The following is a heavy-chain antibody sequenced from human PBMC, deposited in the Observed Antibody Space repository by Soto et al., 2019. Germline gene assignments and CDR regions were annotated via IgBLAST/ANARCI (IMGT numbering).Heavy chain of an antibody. D-gene: IGHD1-26*01. J-gene: IGHJ5*01. CDR2: IRSKANSYAT. CDR1: GFSFSGST. Sequence: GGSLRLSCVASGFSFSGSTIHWVRQASGKGLEWIGRIRSKANSYATAYGESVTGRFTISRDDAQNTAYLHMNTLRTEDTAVYYCAKVGGSQPWLESWGQGTRVT. CDR3: AKVGGSQPWLES. V-gene: IGHV3-73*01.